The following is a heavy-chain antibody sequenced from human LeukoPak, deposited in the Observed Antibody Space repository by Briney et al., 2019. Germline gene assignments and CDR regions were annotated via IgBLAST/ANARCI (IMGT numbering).Heavy chain of an antibody. CDR1: GFAFSHHW. CDR3: ARWDGYTEHGFDY. J-gene: IGHJ4*02. CDR2: ISYDGSNR. V-gene: IGHV3-30-3*01. Sequence: GGSLRLSCAASGFAFSHHWMTWVRQAPGKGLEWVAVISYDGSNRYYADSVKGRFTISRDNSKNTLYLQMNRLRAEDTAVYYCARWDGYTEHGFDYWGQGTLVTVSS. D-gene: IGHD5-18*01.